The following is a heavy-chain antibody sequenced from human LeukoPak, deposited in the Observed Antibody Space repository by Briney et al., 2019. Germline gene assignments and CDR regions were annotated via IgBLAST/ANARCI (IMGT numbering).Heavy chain of an antibody. CDR2: IRKKDNSYTT. CDR1: GFIFSDRY. CDR3: SRLDSSGYPDY. D-gene: IGHD3-22*01. V-gene: IGHV3-72*01. Sequence: GGSLRLSCAASGFIFSDRYMDWVRQAPGKGLEWVGRIRKKDNSYTTEYAASVKGRFTISRDDSKNSLYLQMNSLKTEDAAVYYCSRLDSSGYPDYWGQGTLVAVSS. J-gene: IGHJ4*02.